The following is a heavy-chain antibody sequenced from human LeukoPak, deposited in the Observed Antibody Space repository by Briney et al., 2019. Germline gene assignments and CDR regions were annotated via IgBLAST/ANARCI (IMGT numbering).Heavy chain of an antibody. CDR2: ISAYNGNT. CDR1: GYTFTSYG. D-gene: IGHD2-8*02. CDR3: ARTGGGSSSGNYYYYMDV. V-gene: IGHV1-18*04. J-gene: IGHJ6*03. Sequence: ASVTVSCKASGYTFTSYGIFWVRQAPGQGLEWMGWISAYNGNTKYAQKLQGRVTMTTATSTSTAYMELRSLRSDDTAVYYCARTGGGSSSGNYYYYMDVWGKGTTVTVSS.